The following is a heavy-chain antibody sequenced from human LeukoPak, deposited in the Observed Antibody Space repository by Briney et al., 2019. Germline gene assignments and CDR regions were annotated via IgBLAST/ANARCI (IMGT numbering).Heavy chain of an antibody. CDR2: INHSGST. D-gene: IGHD6-13*01. J-gene: IGHJ6*03. CDR3: ARGRGSSWYPYYYYYYMDV. V-gene: IGHV4-34*01. Sequence: SETLSLTCAVYGGSFSGYYWRWIRQPPGKGLEWIGEINHSGSTNYNPSLKSRVTISVDTSKNQFSLKLSSVTAADTAVYYCARGRGSSWYPYYYYYYMDVWGKGTTVTVSS. CDR1: GGSFSGYY.